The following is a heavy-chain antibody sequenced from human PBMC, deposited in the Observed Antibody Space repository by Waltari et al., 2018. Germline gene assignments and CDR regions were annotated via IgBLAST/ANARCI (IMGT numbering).Heavy chain of an antibody. CDR2: INPNSGGT. V-gene: IGHV1-2*06. CDR1: GYTFTDYY. CDR3: ARGGPAIFGVLITKRFDY. J-gene: IGHJ4*02. D-gene: IGHD3-3*01. Sequence: QVQLVQSGAEVKKPGASVKVSCKASGYTFTDYYVPWVRQAPGQGLEWMGRINPNSGGTNYTQKFQGRVTMTRDTSISTAYMELSRLRSDDTAVYYCARGGPAIFGVLITKRFDYWGQGTLVTVSS.